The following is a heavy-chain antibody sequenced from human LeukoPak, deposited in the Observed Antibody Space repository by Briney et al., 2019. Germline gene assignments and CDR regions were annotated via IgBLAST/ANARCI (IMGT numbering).Heavy chain of an antibody. Sequence: ASVKVSCKASGYTFTGYYMHWVRQAPGQGLEWMGWMSPDSGGTSYAQKFQGRVTMTRDTSISTAYMELSRLTSDDTAVYYCARDEVVVAPAAPGHWGQGTLVTVSS. CDR3: ARDEVVVAPAAPGH. V-gene: IGHV1-2*02. D-gene: IGHD2-2*01. J-gene: IGHJ4*02. CDR1: GYTFTGYY. CDR2: MSPDSGGT.